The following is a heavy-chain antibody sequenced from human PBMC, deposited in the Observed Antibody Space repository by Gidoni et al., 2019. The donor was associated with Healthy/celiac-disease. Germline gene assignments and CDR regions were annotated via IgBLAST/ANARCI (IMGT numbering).Heavy chain of an antibody. CDR1: GFTFSSYW. D-gene: IGHD6-6*01. V-gene: IGHV3-7*01. CDR2: IKQDGSEK. J-gene: IGHJ6*02. CDR3: ARDRYSSSSDYYYGMDV. Sequence: EVQLVESGGGWVQPGGSLRLSCAASGFTFSSYWMSWVRQAPGKGLEWVANIKQDGSEKYYVDSVKSRFTISRDNAKNSLYLQMNSLRAEDTAVYYCARDRYSSSSDYYYGMDVWGQGTTVTVSS.